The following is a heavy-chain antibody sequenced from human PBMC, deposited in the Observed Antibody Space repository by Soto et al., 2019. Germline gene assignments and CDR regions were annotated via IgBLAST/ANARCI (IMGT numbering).Heavy chain of an antibody. CDR1: GFSFNTYA. J-gene: IGHJ1*01. CDR2: ISSSGGST. Sequence: EVQLLESGGGLVQPGGSLRLSCAASGFSFNTYAMSWVRQAPGKGLEWVSAISSSGGSTYYADSVKGRFTISRDNSKNTLYLQMNSLSDEDTALYYCAKGPPVLLQYFQYWGQGTMVTVSS. V-gene: IGHV3-23*01. CDR3: AKGPPVLLQYFQY. D-gene: IGHD2-15*01.